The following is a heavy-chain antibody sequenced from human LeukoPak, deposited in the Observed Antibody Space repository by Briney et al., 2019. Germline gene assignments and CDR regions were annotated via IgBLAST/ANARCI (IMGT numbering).Heavy chain of an antibody. CDR2: IYYSGST. J-gene: IGHJ5*02. CDR3: ARQAVPAAKKNWFDP. Sequence: PSETLSLTCTVSGGSISSYYWSLIRQPPGKGLEWIGYIYYSGSTNYNPSLKSRVTISVDTSKNQFSLKLSSVTAADTAVYYCARQAVPAAKKNWFDPWGQGTLVTVSS. CDR1: GGSISSYY. D-gene: IGHD2-2*01. V-gene: IGHV4-59*01.